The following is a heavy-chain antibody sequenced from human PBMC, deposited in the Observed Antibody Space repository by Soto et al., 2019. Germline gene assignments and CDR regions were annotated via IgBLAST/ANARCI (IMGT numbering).Heavy chain of an antibody. V-gene: IGHV4-39*07. Sequence: SETLSLTCTVSGASISNSNYYWGWIRQPPGKGLEWIGYIYYSGSTYYNPSLKSRVTISVDTSKNQFSLKLSSVTAADTAVYYCARVAYCGGDCYRVFDPWGKGTLVTVAS. CDR3: ARVAYCGGDCYRVFDP. D-gene: IGHD2-21*02. J-gene: IGHJ5*02. CDR1: GASISNSNYY. CDR2: IYYSGST.